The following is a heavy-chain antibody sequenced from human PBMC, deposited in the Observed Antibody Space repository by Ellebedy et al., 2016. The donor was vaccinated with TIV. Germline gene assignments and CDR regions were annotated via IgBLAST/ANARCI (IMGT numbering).Heavy chain of an antibody. CDR2: IYYSGST. D-gene: IGHD2-15*01. V-gene: IGHV4-59*01. J-gene: IGHJ4*02. Sequence: MPSETLSLTCTVSGGSISSYYWSWIRQPPGKGLEWIGYIYYSGSTNYNPSLKSRVTISVDTSKNPFSLKLSSVTAADTAVYYCARALVVAATPTFDYWGQGTLVTVSS. CDR1: GGSISSYY. CDR3: ARALVVAATPTFDY.